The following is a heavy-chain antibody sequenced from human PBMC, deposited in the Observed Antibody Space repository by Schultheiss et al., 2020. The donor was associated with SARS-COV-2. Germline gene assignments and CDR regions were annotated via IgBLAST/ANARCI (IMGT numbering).Heavy chain of an antibody. D-gene: IGHD5-12*01. J-gene: IGHJ6*02. V-gene: IGHV3-30*01. CDR2: ISYDGSNK. CDR3: ARDHGGYDPSRYYGMDV. CDR1: GFTFSSYA. Sequence: GGSLRLSCAASGFTFSSYAMHWVRQAPGKGLEWVAVISYDGSNKYYADSVKGRFTISRDNSKNTLYLQMNSLRAEDTAVYYCARDHGGYDPSRYYGMDVWGQGTTVTVAS.